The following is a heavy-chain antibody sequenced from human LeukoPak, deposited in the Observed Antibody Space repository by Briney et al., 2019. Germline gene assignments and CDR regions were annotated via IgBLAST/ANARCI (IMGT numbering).Heavy chain of an antibody. D-gene: IGHD3-10*01. V-gene: IGHV3-33*06. CDR2: IWYDGSNK. CDR1: GFTFSSYG. CDR3: AKDQGGGSGIGY. Sequence: GRSLRLSCAASGFTFSSYGMHWFRQAPGKGLEWVAVIWYDGSNKYYADSVKGRFTISRDNSKNTLYLQMNSLRAEDTAVYYCAKDQGGGSGIGYWGQGTLVTVSS. J-gene: IGHJ4*02.